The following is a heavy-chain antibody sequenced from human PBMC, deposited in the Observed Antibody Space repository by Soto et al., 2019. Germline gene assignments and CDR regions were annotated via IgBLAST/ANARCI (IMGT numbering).Heavy chain of an antibody. Sequence: QVQLVQSGAEVKKPGASVKVSCKASGYTFTSYGISWVRQAPGQGLEWMGWISAYNGNTNYAQNLQGRVTMTTDTSTRTAYMELRSLRSDDTAVYYCARNGVVVTPTRLGWFDPWGQGTLVTVSS. CDR3: ARNGVVVTPTRLGWFDP. V-gene: IGHV1-18*01. CDR1: GYTFTSYG. D-gene: IGHD2-21*02. CDR2: ISAYNGNT. J-gene: IGHJ5*02.